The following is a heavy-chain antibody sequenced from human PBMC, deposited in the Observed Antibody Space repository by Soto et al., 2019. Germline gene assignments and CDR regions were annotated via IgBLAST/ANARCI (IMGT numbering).Heavy chain of an antibody. D-gene: IGHD6-19*01. CDR1: DDSFRGADYY. CDR2: TYYNGDT. J-gene: IGHJ4*02. Sequence: SETLSLTCTVSDDSFRGADYYWSWIRQPLGKGPEWIGYTYYNGDTKYNPALKSRVTMSVDTSKNQFSLRLSSVTAADTAVYFCARGPAYIDGWRTFDFWGRGILVTVS. V-gene: IGHV4-61*08. CDR3: ARGPAYIDGWRTFDF.